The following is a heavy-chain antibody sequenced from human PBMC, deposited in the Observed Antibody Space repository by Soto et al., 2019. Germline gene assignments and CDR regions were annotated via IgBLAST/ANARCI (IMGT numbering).Heavy chain of an antibody. CDR3: AKRHLQYSSGLVHEHYFDY. CDR1: GFTFSSHG. CDR2: ISGSGGST. V-gene: IGHV3-23*01. J-gene: IGHJ4*02. D-gene: IGHD6-19*01. Sequence: GGSMRLSCAASGFTFSSHGMSWLRQAPGKGLEWVSAISGSGGSTYYADSVKGRFTISRDNSKNTLYLQMNSLRAEDTAVYYCAKRHLQYSSGLVHEHYFDYWGQGTLVTVSS.